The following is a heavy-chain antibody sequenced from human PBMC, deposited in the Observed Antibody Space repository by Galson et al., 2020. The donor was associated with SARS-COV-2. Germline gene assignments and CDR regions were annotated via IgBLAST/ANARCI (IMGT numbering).Heavy chain of an antibody. V-gene: IGHV5-51*01. CDR2: IYPGDSDT. CDR3: ARIYYYDSSGLYYFDY. CDR1: GYSFTSYW. Sequence: GESLKISCKGSGYSFTSYWIGWVRQMPGKGLEWMGIIYPGDSDTRYSTSFQGQVTISADKTISTAYLQWSSLKASDTAMDYCARIYYYDSSGLYYFDYWGQGTLVTVSS. D-gene: IGHD3-22*01. J-gene: IGHJ4*02.